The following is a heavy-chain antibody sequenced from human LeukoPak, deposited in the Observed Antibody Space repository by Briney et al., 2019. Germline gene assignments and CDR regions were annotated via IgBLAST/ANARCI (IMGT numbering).Heavy chain of an antibody. J-gene: IGHJ4*02. V-gene: IGHV1-8*01. Sequence: GASVKVSCKASGYTFTSYDINWVRQATGQGLEGMGWMNPNSGNTGYAQNFQGRVTMPRSTSINTAYMELNSLKSEDTAVYYCLISASDHYFFDYWGQGTLVTVSS. CDR2: MNPNSGNT. D-gene: IGHD6-13*01. CDR3: LISASDHYFFDY. CDR1: GYTFTSYD.